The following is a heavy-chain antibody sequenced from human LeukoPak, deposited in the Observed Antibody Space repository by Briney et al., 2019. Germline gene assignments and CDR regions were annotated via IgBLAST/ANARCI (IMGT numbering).Heavy chain of an antibody. J-gene: IGHJ4*02. CDR3: AKDRGSGSYYVFAY. CDR1: RLTFINAW. V-gene: IGHV3-23*01. Sequence: PGGSLRLSCAASRLTFINAWMSWVRQAPGKGLEWVSAISGSGGSTYYADSVKGRFTISRDNSKNTLYLQMNSLRAEDTAVYYCAKDRGSGSYYVFAYWGQGTLVTVSS. CDR2: ISGSGGST. D-gene: IGHD1-26*01.